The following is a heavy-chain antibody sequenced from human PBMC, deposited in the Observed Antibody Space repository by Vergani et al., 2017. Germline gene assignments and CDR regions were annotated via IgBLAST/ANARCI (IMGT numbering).Heavy chain of an antibody. V-gene: IGHV1-69*02. D-gene: IGHD5/OR15-5a*01. Sequence: QVQLVQSGAAVKKPGSSVKVSCKASGGTFSSYTISWVRQAPGQGLEWMGMIIPILGIANYAQKFQGRVTITADKSTSTAYMELSSLISEDTAVYYWAGYPSTIVNPYYFYYWGQGTLVTVSS. CDR1: GGTFSSYT. J-gene: IGHJ4*02. CDR3: AGYPSTIVNPYYFYY. CDR2: IIPILGIA.